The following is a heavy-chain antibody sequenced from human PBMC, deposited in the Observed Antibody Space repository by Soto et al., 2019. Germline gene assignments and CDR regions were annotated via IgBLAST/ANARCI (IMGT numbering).Heavy chain of an antibody. CDR1: GIAFRNYG. D-gene: IGHD3-9*01. J-gene: IGHJ6*02. V-gene: IGHV3-30*18. CDR3: AKDRGQVRRYFGDVTDV. Sequence: QVQLVESGGGVVQPGRSLRLSCAASGIAFRNYGIHWVRKAPGRGLEWGAVISDDGSYKKTADSVKGRFTISRDNSKNTLYLQMNSLRAEDTGVYYCAKDRGQVRRYFGDVTDVWGQGTTVTVSS. CDR2: ISDDGSYK.